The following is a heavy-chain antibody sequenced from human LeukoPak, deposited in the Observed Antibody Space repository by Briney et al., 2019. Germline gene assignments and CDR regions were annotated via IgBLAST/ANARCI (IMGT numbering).Heavy chain of an antibody. CDR1: GFTFSSYA. CDR2: ISGSGGST. D-gene: IGHD6-19*01. V-gene: IGHV3-23*01. CDR3: AKAPPYGRWLVGEFDY. Sequence: GGSLRLSCAASGFTFSSYAMSWVRQAPGKGLEWVSAISGSGGSTYYADSVKGRFTISRDNSKNTLYLQMNSLRAEDTAVYYCAKAPPYGRWLVGEFDYWGQGTLVTVSS. J-gene: IGHJ4*02.